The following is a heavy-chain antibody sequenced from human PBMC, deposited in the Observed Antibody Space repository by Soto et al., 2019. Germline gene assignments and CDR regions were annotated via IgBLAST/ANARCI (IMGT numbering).Heavy chain of an antibody. J-gene: IGHJ3*02. CDR1: GGSFSTYY. D-gene: IGHD3-9*01. CDR3: ARGGSNDWQVAFDI. CDR2: INHSGSN. Sequence: QLQQWGAGLLKPSETLSLTCVVSGGSFSTYYYNWIRQSPGKGLEWIGEINHSGSNNYSPSLKSRVTMSLDTSKNQFSLKLTSVTDADTAVYYCARGGSNDWQVAFDIWGQGTMVTVSS. V-gene: IGHV4-34*01.